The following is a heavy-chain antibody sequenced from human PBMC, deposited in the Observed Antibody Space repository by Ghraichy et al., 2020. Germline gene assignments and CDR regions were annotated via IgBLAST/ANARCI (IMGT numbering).Heavy chain of an antibody. Sequence: ASVKVSCKASGYTFTGYYMHWVRQAPGQGLEWMGWINPNSGGTNYAQKFQGRVTMTRDTSISTAYMELSRLRSDDTAVYYCARDSGTTVVNYYYYGMDVWGQGTTVTVSS. CDR2: INPNSGGT. CDR1: GYTFTGYY. J-gene: IGHJ6*02. CDR3: ARDSGTTVVNYYYYGMDV. V-gene: IGHV1-2*02. D-gene: IGHD4-23*01.